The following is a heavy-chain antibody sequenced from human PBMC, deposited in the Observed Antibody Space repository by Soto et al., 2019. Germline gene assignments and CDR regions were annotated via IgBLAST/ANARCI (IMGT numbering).Heavy chain of an antibody. CDR3: AREGYSSGLYVYYYYGMDV. D-gene: IGHD6-19*01. CDR1: GGSFSGYY. CDR2: MNHSGST. V-gene: IGHV4-34*01. J-gene: IGHJ6*02. Sequence: SETLSLTCAVYGGSFSGYYWSWIRQPPGKGLEWIGEMNHSGSTNYSPSLKSRVTISVDTSKNQYSLKLSSVTAADTAVYYCAREGYSSGLYVYYYYGMDVWGQGTTVTVSS.